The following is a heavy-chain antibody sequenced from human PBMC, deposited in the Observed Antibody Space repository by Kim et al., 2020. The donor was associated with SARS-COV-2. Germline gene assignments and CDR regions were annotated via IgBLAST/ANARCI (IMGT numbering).Heavy chain of an antibody. J-gene: IGHJ4*01. CDR2: ISYDGSNK. CDR1: GFTFSSYA. D-gene: IGHD6-13*01. V-gene: IGHV3-30-3*01. Sequence: GGSLRLSCAASGFTFSSYAMHWVRQAPGKGLEWVAVISYDGSNKYYADSVKGRFTISRDNSKNTLYLQMNSLRAEDTAVYYCARDSLWQQLVHWYFDYWG. CDR3: ARDSLWQQLVHWYFDY.